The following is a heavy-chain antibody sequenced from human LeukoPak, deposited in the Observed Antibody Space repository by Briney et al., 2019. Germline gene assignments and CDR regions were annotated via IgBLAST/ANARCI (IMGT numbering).Heavy chain of an antibody. J-gene: IGHJ4*02. V-gene: IGHV3-21*01. CDR1: GFTFSSYA. Sequence: GGSLRLSCAASGFTFSSYAMSWVRQAPGKGLEWVSSISSRSNNIYYADSLKGRFTISRDNAKNSLYLQMNSLRAEDTAVYYCASGGSGYYYPNWGQGTLVTVSS. CDR2: ISSRSNNI. CDR3: ASGGSGYYYPN. D-gene: IGHD3-22*01.